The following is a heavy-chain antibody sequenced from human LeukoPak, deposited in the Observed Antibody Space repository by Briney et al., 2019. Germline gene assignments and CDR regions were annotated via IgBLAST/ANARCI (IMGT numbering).Heavy chain of an antibody. CDR1: GGSFSGYH. V-gene: IGHV4-34*01. Sequence: SETLSLTCAVYGGSFSGYHWSWIRQPPGKGLEWIGEINHSGSTNYNPSLKSRVTISVDTSKNQFSLKLSSVTAADTAVYYCARGHRGSYLDYWGQGTLVTVSS. J-gene: IGHJ4*02. CDR2: INHSGST. D-gene: IGHD1-26*01. CDR3: ARGHRGSYLDY.